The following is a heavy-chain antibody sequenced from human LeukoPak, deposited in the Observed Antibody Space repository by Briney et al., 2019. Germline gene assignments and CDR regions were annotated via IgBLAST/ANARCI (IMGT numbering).Heavy chain of an antibody. J-gene: IGHJ4*02. CDR3: ARQFGDDFDD. V-gene: IGHV4-59*08. Sequence: SETLALTRAVSGDSISSYYGSWVRQPPGRGLECGGYLYYSGRPNYNPSLKSRFTISADKSKNQLSLNLSSVTAADTAVYYCARQFGDDFDDWGQGTLVTVSS. CDR1: GDSISSYY. D-gene: IGHD3-16*01. CDR2: LYYSGRP.